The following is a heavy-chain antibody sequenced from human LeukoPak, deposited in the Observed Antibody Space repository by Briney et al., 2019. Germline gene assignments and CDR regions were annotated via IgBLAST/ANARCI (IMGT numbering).Heavy chain of an antibody. CDR2: LFSGGDT. J-gene: IGHJ4*01. D-gene: IGHD3/OR15-3a*01. Sequence: GGSLRLSCAASGFSFSTYYMRWVRQAPGKGLEWISVLFSGGDTCYAESVKDRFGVSRDRSSETLFLQMNSRRVDDTGVYYCARQGFDLGFDYWGHGTTVTVSS. CDR3: ARQGFDLGFDY. V-gene: IGHV3-66*04. CDR1: GFSFSTYY.